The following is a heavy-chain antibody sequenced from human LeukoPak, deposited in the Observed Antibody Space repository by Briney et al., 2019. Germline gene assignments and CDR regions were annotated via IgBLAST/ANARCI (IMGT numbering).Heavy chain of an antibody. Sequence: SETLSLSCGFSGGSISSGGDYWRWIRQLRGEGLGWIGSIYHSGNTVYKPSLRSRVTMSVATSKTHFSLNRPSFTAADTGVYHCVRVGDCTSAACHDTRFDSWGKGTLVTVSS. J-gene: IGHJ5*01. D-gene: IGHD2-2*01. CDR3: VRVGDCTSAACHDTRFDS. CDR1: GGSISSGGDY. CDR2: IYHSGNT. V-gene: IGHV4-31*11.